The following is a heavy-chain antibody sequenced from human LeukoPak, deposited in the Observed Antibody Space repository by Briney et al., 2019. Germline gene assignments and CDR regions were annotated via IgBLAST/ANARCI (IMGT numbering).Heavy chain of an antibody. CDR2: INKDGGEK. V-gene: IGHV3-7*03. J-gene: IGHJ4*02. CDR1: GFTFSTYA. CDR3: VKDSPPRYSGSPPAY. D-gene: IGHD1-26*01. Sequence: GGSLRLSCAASGFTFSTYAMSWVRQAPGKGLEWVANINKDGGEKYYVDSVKGRFTISRDNAKNSLYLQMNSLRADDTAVYYCVKDSPPRYSGSPPAYWGQGTLVTVSS.